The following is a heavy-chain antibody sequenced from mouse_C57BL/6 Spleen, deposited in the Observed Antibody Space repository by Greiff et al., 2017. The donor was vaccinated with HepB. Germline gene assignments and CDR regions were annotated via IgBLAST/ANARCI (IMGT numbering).Heavy chain of an antibody. D-gene: IGHD1-1*01. J-gene: IGHJ2*01. V-gene: IGHV1S81*02. CDR3: ARIKTVVATYIDY. Sequence: QVQLKQSGAELVKAGASVKMSCKASGYTFTSYWMHWVKQRLGQGLEWFAETNPTNGRTYYNEKFKSKATLTVDKSSSTAYMLHSCPTFEDSAVYYCARIKTVVATYIDYWGQGTTRTVSS. CDR2: TNPTNGRT. CDR1: GYTFTSYW.